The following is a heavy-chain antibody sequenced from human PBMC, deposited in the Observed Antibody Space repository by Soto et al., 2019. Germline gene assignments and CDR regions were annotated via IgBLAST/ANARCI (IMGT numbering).Heavy chain of an antibody. J-gene: IGHJ6*02. Sequence: GGSLRLSCSASGFTFSSYAMHWVRQAPGKGLEYVSAISSNGGSTYYADSVKGRLTIYRDNSKNTLYLQMSSLRAEDTAVYYCVMNGYDFLSGWSHKNYYHYGMDVWGRGTKVTVSS. CDR1: GFTFSSYA. D-gene: IGHD3-3*01. V-gene: IGHV3-64D*06. CDR2: ISSNGGST. CDR3: VMNGYDFLSGWSHKNYYHYGMDV.